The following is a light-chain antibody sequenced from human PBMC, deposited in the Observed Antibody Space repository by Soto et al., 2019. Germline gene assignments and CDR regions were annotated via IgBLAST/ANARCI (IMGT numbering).Light chain of an antibody. CDR3: QHYNSDPVT. CDR2: DAS. J-gene: IGKJ4*01. V-gene: IGKV1-5*01. CDR1: QSISSW. Sequence: DIQMTQSPSTLSVSVGDRVTITGRASQSISSWLAWYQQKPGKAPNLLIFDASSLESGVPSRFSGSGSGTEFTLTISSLQPDDFATYYCQHYNSDPVTFGGGTKVDIK.